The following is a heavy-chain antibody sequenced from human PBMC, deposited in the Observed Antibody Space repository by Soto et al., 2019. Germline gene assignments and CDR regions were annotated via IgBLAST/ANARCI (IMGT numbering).Heavy chain of an antibody. CDR1: EFTFSRHG. Sequence: QVQLVESGGGVVQPGRSLRLSYAASEFTFSRHGMHWVRQAPGKGLQWVGVIWSDGSNELYADSVKGRFIISRDNSKNILYLQMNSLRAEDTAVYYCARERTFGDNKHNYMDVWGTGITVTVSS. V-gene: IGHV3-33*01. J-gene: IGHJ6*03. D-gene: IGHD3-10*01. CDR2: IWSDGSNE. CDR3: ARERTFGDNKHNYMDV.